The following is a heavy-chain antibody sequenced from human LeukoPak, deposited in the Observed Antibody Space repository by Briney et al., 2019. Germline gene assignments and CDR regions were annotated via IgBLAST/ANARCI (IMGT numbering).Heavy chain of an antibody. CDR1: SGSISSSSYY. V-gene: IGHV4-39*07. CDR3: ARDLAGTSFGVMDV. CDR2: IYYSGST. J-gene: IGHJ6*02. Sequence: SETLSLTCTVSSGSISSSSYYWGWIRQPPGKGLEWIGSIYYSGSTYYNPSLKSRVTISVDTSKNQFSLKLSSVTAADTAVYYCARDLAGTSFGVMDVWGQGTTVTVSS. D-gene: IGHD6-19*01.